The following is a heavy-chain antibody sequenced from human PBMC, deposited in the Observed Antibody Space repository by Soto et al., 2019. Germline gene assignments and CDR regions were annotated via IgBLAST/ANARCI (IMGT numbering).Heavy chain of an antibody. Sequence: QVQLVQSGAEVKKPGSSVRVSCKASGGTFSNFILTWVRQAPGQGLEWMGRIIPILGTITYAQKFQGRVTIPPGKSSSTAYMELGSLRSEDTAVYYCASGAYDTPNYSFERDVWGKGTTVTVSS. CDR2: IIPILGTI. V-gene: IGHV1-69*08. CDR3: ASGAYDTPNYSFERDV. CDR1: GGTFSNFI. D-gene: IGHD4-17*01. J-gene: IGHJ6*04.